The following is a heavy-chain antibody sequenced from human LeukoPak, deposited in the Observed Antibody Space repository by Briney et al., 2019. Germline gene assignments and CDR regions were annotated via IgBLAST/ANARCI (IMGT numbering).Heavy chain of an antibody. J-gene: IGHJ4*02. CDR2: ISRSATTI. D-gene: IGHD6-13*01. Sequence: GGSLRLSCAASGFTFSSYEMNWVRQAPGKGLEWVSSISRSATTIYYADSVKGRFTISRDNAKNSLYLQMNSLRAGDTAVYFCARVGALSSSWLLYWGQGTLVTVSS. CDR3: ARVGALSSSWLLY. CDR1: GFTFSSYE. V-gene: IGHV3-48*03.